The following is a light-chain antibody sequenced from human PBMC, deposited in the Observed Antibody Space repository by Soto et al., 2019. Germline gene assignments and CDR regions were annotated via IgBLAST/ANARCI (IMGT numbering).Light chain of an antibody. J-gene: IGKJ5*01. V-gene: IGKV3-11*01. CDR3: QQRSNWIT. Sequence: IVFPKSPATLSLSPGERATLSCRASQSVGSSLAWYQQKPGQAPRLLIYDASNRATGIPARFSGSGSGTDFTLTISSLEPEDFAVYYCQQRSNWITFGQGTRLE. CDR1: QSVGSS. CDR2: DAS.